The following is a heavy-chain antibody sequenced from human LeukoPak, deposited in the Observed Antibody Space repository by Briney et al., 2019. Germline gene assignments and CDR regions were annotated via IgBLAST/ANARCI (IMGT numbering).Heavy chain of an antibody. CDR1: GFTFSSYE. J-gene: IGHJ4*02. Sequence: PGGSLRLSCAASGFTFSSYEMNWVRQAPGKGLEWVANIKQDESEKYYVDSVKGRFIISRDNAKNSLYLQMNSLRAEDTAVYYCARGRYFDFWGQGTLVTVSS. CDR2: IKQDESEK. CDR3: ARGRYFDF. V-gene: IGHV3-7*01.